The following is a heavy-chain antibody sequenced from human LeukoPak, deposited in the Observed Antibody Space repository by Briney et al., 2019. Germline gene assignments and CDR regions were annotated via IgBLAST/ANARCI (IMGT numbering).Heavy chain of an antibody. Sequence: ASVKVSCKASGYTFTGYYMHWVRQAPGQGLEWMGWINLNSGGTNYAQKFQGRVTMTRDTSISTAYMELSRLRSDDTAVYYCARARGGSYGGYWGQGTLVTVSS. J-gene: IGHJ4*02. CDR2: INLNSGGT. CDR3: ARARGGSYGGY. V-gene: IGHV1-2*02. CDR1: GYTFTGYY. D-gene: IGHD1-26*01.